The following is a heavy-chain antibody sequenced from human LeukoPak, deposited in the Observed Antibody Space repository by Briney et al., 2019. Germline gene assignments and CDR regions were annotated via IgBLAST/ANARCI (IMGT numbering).Heavy chain of an antibody. J-gene: IGHJ5*02. D-gene: IGHD5-24*01. Sequence: SETLSLTCTVSGGSISSYYWSWIRQPPGKGLEWIGYIYYSGSTYYNPSLKSRVTISVDTSKNQFSLKLSSVTAADTAVYYCARDQGGDGSDHWGQGTLVTVSS. CDR2: IYYSGST. CDR3: ARDQGGDGSDH. CDR1: GGSISSYY. V-gene: IGHV4-59*12.